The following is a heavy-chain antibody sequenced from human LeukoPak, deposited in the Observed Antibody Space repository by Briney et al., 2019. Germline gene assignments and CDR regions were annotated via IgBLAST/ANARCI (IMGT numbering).Heavy chain of an antibody. D-gene: IGHD5-24*01. J-gene: IGHJ4*02. CDR3: ARDRYEEMATTPPLIDY. CDR1: GFTFSSYS. CDR2: ISSSSSYI. V-gene: IGHV3-21*01. Sequence: PGGSLRLSCAASGFTFSSYSMNWVRQAPGKGLEWVSSISSSSSYIYYADSVKGRFTISRDNAKNSLYLQMNSLRAEDTAVYYCARDRYEEMATTPPLIDYWGQGTLVTVSS.